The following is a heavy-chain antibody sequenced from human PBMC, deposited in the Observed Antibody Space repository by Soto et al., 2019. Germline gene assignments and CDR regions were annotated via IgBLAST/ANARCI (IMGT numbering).Heavy chain of an antibody. CDR2: ISGSGGST. CDR1: GFTCISYA. V-gene: IGHV3-23*01. D-gene: IGHD4-17*01. J-gene: IGHJ3*02. Sequence: GGSHRLSSTASGFTCISYAIIWVLQATGKGLEWVSAISGSGGSTYYADSVKGRFTISRDNSKNTLYLQMNSLRAEDTAVYYCAKDQDYGDHGHDAFDIWGQGTIVTVSS. CDR3: AKDQDYGDHGHDAFDI.